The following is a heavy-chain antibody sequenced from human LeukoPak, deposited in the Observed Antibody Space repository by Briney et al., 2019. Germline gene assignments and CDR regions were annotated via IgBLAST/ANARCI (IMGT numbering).Heavy chain of an antibody. Sequence: GGSLRLSCAASGFTFSSYGMHWVRQAPGKGLEWEAVISYDGSNKYYADSVKGRFTISRDNSKNTLYLQMNSLRAEDTAVYYCARDPDSSGEFDYWGQGTLVTVSS. J-gene: IGHJ4*02. CDR1: GFTFSSYG. CDR2: ISYDGSNK. V-gene: IGHV3-30*03. CDR3: ARDPDSSGEFDY. D-gene: IGHD6-19*01.